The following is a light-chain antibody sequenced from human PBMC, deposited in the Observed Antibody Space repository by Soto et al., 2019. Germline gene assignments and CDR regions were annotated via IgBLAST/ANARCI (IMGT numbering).Light chain of an antibody. CDR3: SSYTSTSPFV. CDR2: EVS. V-gene: IGLV2-14*01. Sequence: QSVLTQPASVSGSPGQPITISCTGTSSDVGGYKYVSWYQQHPGKAPKLMIYEVSNRPSGVSNRFSGSKSGNTASLTISGLPAEDAADYYCSSYTSTSPFVFGVGTKLTVL. J-gene: IGLJ1*01. CDR1: SSDVGGYKY.